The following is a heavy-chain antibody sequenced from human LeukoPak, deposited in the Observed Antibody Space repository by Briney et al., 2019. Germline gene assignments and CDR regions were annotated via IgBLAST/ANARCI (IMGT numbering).Heavy chain of an antibody. D-gene: IGHD3-10*01. CDR1: GFTFSSYS. CDR2: ISSSSSYI. CDR3: APAGSMVRGGN. J-gene: IGHJ4*02. Sequence: GGSLRLSCAASGFTFSSYSMNWVRKAPGKGLEWVSSISSSSSYIYYADSVKGRFTISRDNAKNSLYLQMNSLRAEDTAVYYCAPAGSMVRGGNWGQGTLVTVSS. V-gene: IGHV3-21*01.